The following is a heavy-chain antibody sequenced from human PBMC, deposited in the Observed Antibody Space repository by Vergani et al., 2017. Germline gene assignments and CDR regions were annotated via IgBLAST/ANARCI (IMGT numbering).Heavy chain of an antibody. J-gene: IGHJ4*02. Sequence: QVQLQESGPGLVKPSETLSLTCTVPGGSISSYYWSWIRQPPGKGLEWIGYIYYSGSTNYNPSLKSRVTISVDTSKNQFSLKLSSVTAADTAVYYWAREIFQYYFDYWGQGTLVTVSS. CDR3: AREIFQYYFDY. V-gene: IGHV4-59*01. CDR2: IYYSGST. CDR1: GGSISSYY. D-gene: IGHD3-3*01.